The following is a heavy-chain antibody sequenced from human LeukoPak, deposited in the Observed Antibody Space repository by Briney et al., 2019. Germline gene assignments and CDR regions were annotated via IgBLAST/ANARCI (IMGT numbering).Heavy chain of an antibody. Sequence: GGSLRLSCAASGFTVSSNYMSWVRQAPGKGLEWVSVIYSGGSTYYADSVKGRFTISRDNSKNTLYLQMNSLRAEDTAVYYCAGSGDSSGYYSFDYWGQGTLATVSS. J-gene: IGHJ4*02. CDR2: IYSGGST. V-gene: IGHV3-66*01. CDR3: AGSGDSSGYYSFDY. D-gene: IGHD3-22*01. CDR1: GFTVSSNY.